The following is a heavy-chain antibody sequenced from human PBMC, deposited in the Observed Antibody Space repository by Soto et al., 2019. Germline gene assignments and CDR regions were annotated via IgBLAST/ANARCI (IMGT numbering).Heavy chain of an antibody. J-gene: IGHJ3*02. V-gene: IGHV1-58*02. CDR1: GFTKNSSA. CDR3: AADPLYDYIWGSTDAFDI. Sequence: PSAKVCCKDSGFTKNSSAMQWVRQEQEQRLEWIGWIVVDSGNTNYAQKFQERVTITRDMSTSTAYMELSSLRSEDTAVYYCAADPLYDYIWGSTDAFDIWGQGTMVTVSS. D-gene: IGHD3-16*01. CDR2: IVVDSGNT.